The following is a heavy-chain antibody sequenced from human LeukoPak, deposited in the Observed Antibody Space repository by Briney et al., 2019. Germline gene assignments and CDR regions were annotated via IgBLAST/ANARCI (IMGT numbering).Heavy chain of an antibody. CDR3: ARDRIGGEEY. J-gene: IGHJ4*02. CDR2: IWYDGSNK. Sequence: GGTLRLSCAASEFTFSTYGMHWVRPAPGKGLEWVADIWYDGSNKSYADSVSGRFNISRDNAKNSLYLQMSSLRAEDTAVYFCARDRIGGEEYWGQGTLITVSS. V-gene: IGHV3-33*01. CDR1: EFTFSTYG. D-gene: IGHD3-16*01.